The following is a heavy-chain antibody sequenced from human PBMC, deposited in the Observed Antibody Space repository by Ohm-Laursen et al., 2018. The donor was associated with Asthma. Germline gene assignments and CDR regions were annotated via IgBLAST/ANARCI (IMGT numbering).Heavy chain of an antibody. CDR2: ISYDGSNK. J-gene: IGHJ6*02. Sequence: SLRLSCAAPGFSFSSFAMSWARQAPGKGLEWVAVISYDGSNKYYADSVKGRFTISRDNSKNTLYLQMNSLRAEDTAVYYCAKSRAIVVVPAAMDYYYGMDVWGQGTTVTVSS. D-gene: IGHD2-2*01. CDR1: GFSFSSFA. V-gene: IGHV3-30*18. CDR3: AKSRAIVVVPAAMDYYYGMDV.